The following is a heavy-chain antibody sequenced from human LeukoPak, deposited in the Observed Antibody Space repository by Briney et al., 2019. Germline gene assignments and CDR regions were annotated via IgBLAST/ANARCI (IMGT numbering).Heavy chain of an antibody. CDR3: ARDRTHYYESSGYYSRWEY. Sequence: GASVKVSCKASGYTFTSYGISWVRQAPGEGLEWMRWIGAYTGNTNYAQKLQGRVTMTTDTSTSTAYMELRSLRSEDTAMYYCARDRTHYYESSGYYSRWEYWGQGTLVTVSS. CDR2: IGAYTGNT. CDR1: GYTFTSYG. V-gene: IGHV1-18*01. D-gene: IGHD3-22*01. J-gene: IGHJ4*02.